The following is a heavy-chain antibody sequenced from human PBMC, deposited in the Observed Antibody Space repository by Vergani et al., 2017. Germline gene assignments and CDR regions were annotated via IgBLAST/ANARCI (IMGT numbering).Heavy chain of an antibody. J-gene: IGHJ6*03. V-gene: IGHV4-34*01. CDR3: ARAPYFLRGVAGPYYMDV. CDR2: INHSGST. D-gene: IGHD3-3*01. CDR1: GGSFSGYY. Sequence: QVQLQQWGAGLLKPSETLSLTCAVYGGSFSGYYWSWIRQPPGKGLEWIGEINHSGSTNYNPSLKSRVTISVDTSKNQFSLKLSSVTAADTAVYYCARAPYFLRGVAGPYYMDVWGKGTTVTVSS.